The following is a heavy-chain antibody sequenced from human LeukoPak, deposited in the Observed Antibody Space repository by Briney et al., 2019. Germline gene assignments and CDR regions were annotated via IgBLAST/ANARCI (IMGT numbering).Heavy chain of an antibody. CDR2: IKSKTDGGTT. Sequence: GGSLRLSCAASGFTFSSYEMNWVRQIPGKGLEWVGRIKSKTDGGTTDYAAPVKGIFTISRDDSKNMLYLQMNSLKVEDTAVYYCTADPPGMSTSTGIDHWGQGTLVTVSS. CDR1: GFTFSSYE. J-gene: IGHJ4*02. CDR3: TADPPGMSTSTGIDH. D-gene: IGHD2-2*01. V-gene: IGHV3-15*05.